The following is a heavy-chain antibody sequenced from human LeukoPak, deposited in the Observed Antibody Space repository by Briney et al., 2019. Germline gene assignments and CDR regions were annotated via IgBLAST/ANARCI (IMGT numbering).Heavy chain of an antibody. CDR2: INHSGST. Sequence: SETLSLTCAVYGGSFSGYYWSWIRQPPGKGLEWIGEINHSGSTNYNPSLKSRVTISVDTSKNQFSLKLSSVTAADTAVYYCARTLHCSGGSCYFGGFDYWGQGTLVTVSS. D-gene: IGHD2-15*01. CDR1: GGSFSGYY. CDR3: ARTLHCSGGSCYFGGFDY. J-gene: IGHJ4*02. V-gene: IGHV4-34*01.